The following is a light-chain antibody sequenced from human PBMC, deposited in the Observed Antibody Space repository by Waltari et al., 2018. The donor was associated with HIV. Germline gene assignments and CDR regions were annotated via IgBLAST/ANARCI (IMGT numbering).Light chain of an antibody. J-gene: IGLJ1*01. V-gene: IGLV2-23*01. CDR3: CSYAGSSLYV. CDR2: EGS. CDR1: SSDVGSYNL. Sequence: QSAMTQPASVSGSPGQSMTISCTGTSSDVGSYNLVSWYQQHPGKAPQLMIYEGSKRPSGVSNRFSGSKSGNTASLTISGLQAEDEADYYCCSYAGSSLYVFGTGTKVTVL.